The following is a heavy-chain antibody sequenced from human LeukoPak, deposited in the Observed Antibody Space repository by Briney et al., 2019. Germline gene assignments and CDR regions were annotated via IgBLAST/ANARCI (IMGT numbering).Heavy chain of an antibody. CDR1: GFTFSSYS. D-gene: IGHD1-1*01. CDR3: VKDRPNWPIDY. V-gene: IGHV3-23*01. CDR2: ISSSGGVT. J-gene: IGHJ4*02. Sequence: QPGGSLRLSCAASGFTFSSYSMTWVRQARGKGLEWVSSISSSGGVTYYADSVKGRFTISRDNSKNTQYLQMNSLRVDDTAVYYCVKDRPNWPIDYWGQGTLVTVSS.